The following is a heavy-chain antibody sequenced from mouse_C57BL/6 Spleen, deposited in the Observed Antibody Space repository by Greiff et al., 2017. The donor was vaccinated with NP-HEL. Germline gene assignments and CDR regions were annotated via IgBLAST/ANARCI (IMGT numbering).Heavy chain of an antibody. CDR2: INPNNGGT. CDR3: ARGAYWYFDV. Sequence: VQLKESGPELVKPGASVKMSCKASGYTFTDYNMHWVKQSHGKSLEWIGYINPNNGGTSYNQKFKGKATLTVNKSSSTAYMELRSLTSEDSAVYYRARGAYWYFDVWGTGTTVTVSS. CDR1: GYTFTDYN. V-gene: IGHV1-22*01. J-gene: IGHJ1*03.